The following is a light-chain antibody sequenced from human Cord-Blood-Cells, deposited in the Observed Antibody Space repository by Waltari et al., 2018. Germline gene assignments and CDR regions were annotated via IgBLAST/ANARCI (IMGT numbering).Light chain of an antibody. Sequence: EISLTQSPATLSVSPGERATISCRASQSVSSYLAWYQQKPGQAPRLLIYDASNRATGIPARFSGSGSGTDFTLTISSLEPEDFAVYYCQQRSNWPWTFGQGTKVEIK. CDR1: QSVSSY. CDR3: QQRSNWPWT. J-gene: IGKJ1*01. CDR2: DAS. V-gene: IGKV3-11*01.